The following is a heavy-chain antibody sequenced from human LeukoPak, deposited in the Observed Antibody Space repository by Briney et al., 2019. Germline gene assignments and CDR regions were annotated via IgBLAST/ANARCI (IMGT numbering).Heavy chain of an antibody. CDR1: GYTFTGYY. D-gene: IGHD2-2*01. V-gene: IGHV1-2*02. CDR3: AIAPFIVVVPAARSPLVY. CDR2: INPNSGGT. Sequence: GASVKVSCKASGYTFTGYYMHWVRQAPGQGLEWMGWINPNSGGTNYAQKFQGRVTMTRDTSISTAYMELSRLRSDDTAVYYCAIAPFIVVVPAARSPLVYWGQGTLVTVSS. J-gene: IGHJ4*02.